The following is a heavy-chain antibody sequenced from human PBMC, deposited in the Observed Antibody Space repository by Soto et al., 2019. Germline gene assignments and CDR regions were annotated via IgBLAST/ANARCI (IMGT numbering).Heavy chain of an antibody. CDR3: ARDFDLTGDRGAFHI. J-gene: IGHJ3*02. Sequence: GGSLRLSCAASGFTFSSYGMHWVRQAPGKGLEWVAGIWYDGSNKYYADSVKGRFIISRDNSKNTLYLQMTSLRVEDTAGYYCARDFDLTGDRGAFHIRGQGTMVHVS. CDR2: IWYDGSNK. V-gene: IGHV3-33*01. D-gene: IGHD3-9*01. CDR1: GFTFSSYG.